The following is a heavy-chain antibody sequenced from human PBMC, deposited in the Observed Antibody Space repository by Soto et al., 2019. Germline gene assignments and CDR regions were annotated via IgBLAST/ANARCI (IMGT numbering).Heavy chain of an antibody. CDR1: GYTFAFYG. V-gene: IGHV1-18*01. CDR2: ISAYNGNT. CDR3: ARGGYCSGGSCSWEGWFDP. Sequence: ASVKVSCKASGYTFAFYGISWVRQAPGQGLEWMGWISAYNGNTNYAQKLQGRVAMTTDTSTSTAYMELRSLRSDDTAVYYCARGGYCSGGSCSWEGWFDPWGQGAQVTVSS. J-gene: IGHJ5*02. D-gene: IGHD2-15*01.